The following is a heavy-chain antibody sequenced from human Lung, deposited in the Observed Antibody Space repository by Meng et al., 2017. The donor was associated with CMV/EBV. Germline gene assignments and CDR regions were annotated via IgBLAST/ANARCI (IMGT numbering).Heavy chain of an antibody. D-gene: IGHD2-21*01. Sequence: GGSLRLXXQGSGYSFASYWIGWVRQMPGKGLEWMGIIYPGDSDTRYSPSFEGQVTISADKSISTAYLQWSSLKASDTAMYYCTKSCGGDCYAQYYYYGMDVWGQGTXVTVSS. V-gene: IGHV5-51*01. CDR1: GYSFASYW. CDR3: TKSCGGDCYAQYYYYGMDV. J-gene: IGHJ6*02. CDR2: IYPGDSDT.